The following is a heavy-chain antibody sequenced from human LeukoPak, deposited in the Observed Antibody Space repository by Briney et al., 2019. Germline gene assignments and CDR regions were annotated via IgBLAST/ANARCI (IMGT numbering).Heavy chain of an antibody. Sequence: GGSLRLSCAASGFTFSSYAMHWVRQAPGKGLEWVAVISYDGSNKYYADSVKGRFTISRDNSKNTLYLQMNSLRAEDTAVYYCAKDIEEWLVKGGGCFDYWGQGTLVTVSS. CDR3: AKDIEEWLVKGGGCFDY. J-gene: IGHJ4*02. D-gene: IGHD6-19*01. CDR2: ISYDGSNK. CDR1: GFTFSSYA. V-gene: IGHV3-30*04.